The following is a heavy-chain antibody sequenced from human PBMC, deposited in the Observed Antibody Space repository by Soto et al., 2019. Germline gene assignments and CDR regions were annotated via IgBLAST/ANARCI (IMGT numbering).Heavy chain of an antibody. CDR2: ISGSGGST. V-gene: IGHV3-23*01. CDR1: GFTFNSYA. Sequence: GGSLRLSCAASGFTFNSYAMSWVRQAPGKGLKWVSAISGSGGSTYYADSVKGRFTISRDNSKNTLHLQMNSLRAEDTAVYYCAKNNDFWSGSVDVWGQGTTVTVSS. J-gene: IGHJ6*02. D-gene: IGHD3-3*01. CDR3: AKNNDFWSGSVDV.